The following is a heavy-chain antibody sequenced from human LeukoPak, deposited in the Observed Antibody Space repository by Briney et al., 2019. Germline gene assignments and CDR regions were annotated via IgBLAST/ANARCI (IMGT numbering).Heavy chain of an antibody. CDR1: GNPLPTNG. V-gene: IGHV1-18*01. CDR3: AREGLFDY. Sequence: ASVKVSCKASGNPLPTNGISWGRQPPEQGLEWMGWVNPYNGDTNYSQKVQGRVTMTTDTSTSTTYMELRSLRSDDTAVYYCAREGLFDYWGQGTLVTVSS. CDR2: VNPYNGDT. J-gene: IGHJ4*02.